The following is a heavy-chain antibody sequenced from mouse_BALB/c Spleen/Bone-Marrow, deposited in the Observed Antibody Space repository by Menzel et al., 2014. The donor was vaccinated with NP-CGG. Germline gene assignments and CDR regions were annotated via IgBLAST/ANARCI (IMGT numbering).Heavy chain of an antibody. Sequence: VQLQQSGAELVRPGSSVKISCKASGYAFSVYWMNWVKQRPGQGLEWIGQIYPGDGGTNYIGKIKGRATLTGDKSSNAAYMQLSSLTSEDSAVYFCARGGISVDYWGQGTTLPVSS. V-gene: IGHV1-80*01. J-gene: IGHJ2*01. CDR2: IYPGDGGT. CDR3: ARGGISVDY. CDR1: GYAFSVYW.